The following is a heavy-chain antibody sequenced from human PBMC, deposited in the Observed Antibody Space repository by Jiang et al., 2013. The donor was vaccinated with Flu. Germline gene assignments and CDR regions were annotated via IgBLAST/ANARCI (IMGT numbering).Heavy chain of an antibody. V-gene: IGHV3-48*01. J-gene: IGHJ4*02. D-gene: IGHD1-26*01. Sequence: VSYISSSSSTIYYADSVKGRFTISRDNAKNTLYLQMNSLRAEDTAVYYCARRSGSTTFHFDYWGQGSLVTVSS. CDR2: ISSSSSTI. CDR3: ARRSGSTTFHFDY.